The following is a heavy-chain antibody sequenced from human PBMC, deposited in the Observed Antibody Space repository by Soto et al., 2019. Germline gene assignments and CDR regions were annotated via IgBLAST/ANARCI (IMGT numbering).Heavy chain of an antibody. Sequence: PGGSLRLSCAASGFTFSSYGMHWVRQAPGKGLEWVASLFSGGVSTRYADSVTGRFTISRDNSKNMLYLQMNSLGVDDTAVYYCARDRQPDAIWTFDYWGRGILVTVSS. J-gene: IGHJ4*02. V-gene: IGHV3-NL1*01. CDR1: GFTFSSYG. D-gene: IGHD2-8*01. CDR3: ARDRQPDAIWTFDY. CDR2: LFSGGVST.